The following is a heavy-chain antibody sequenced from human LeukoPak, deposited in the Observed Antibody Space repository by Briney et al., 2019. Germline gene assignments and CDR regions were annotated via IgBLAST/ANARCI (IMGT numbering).Heavy chain of an antibody. Sequence: GGSLRLSCAASGFTFSSYSMIWVRQAPGKGLEWVSSISSSSSYIYYADSVKGRFTISGDNAKNSLYLQMNSLRAEDTAVYYCARDGYGDSYFDYWGQGTLVTVS. CDR1: GFTFSSYS. CDR2: ISSSSSYI. J-gene: IGHJ4*02. CDR3: ARDGYGDSYFDY. D-gene: IGHD4-17*01. V-gene: IGHV3-21*01.